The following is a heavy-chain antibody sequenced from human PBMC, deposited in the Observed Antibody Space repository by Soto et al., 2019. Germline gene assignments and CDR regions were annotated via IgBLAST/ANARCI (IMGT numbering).Heavy chain of an antibody. CDR3: ARQNRIAVAGAKADY. CDR2: IYYRGST. J-gene: IGHJ4*02. D-gene: IGHD6-19*01. Sequence: QLQLQESGPGLVKPSETLSLTCTVSGGSISSSSYYWGWIRQPPGKGLEWIGSIYYRGSTYYNPSLKSRITKAVDTSKNQFSLKLSSVTAADTAVYYCARQNRIAVAGAKADYWGQGTLVAVSS. V-gene: IGHV4-39*01. CDR1: GGSISSSSYY.